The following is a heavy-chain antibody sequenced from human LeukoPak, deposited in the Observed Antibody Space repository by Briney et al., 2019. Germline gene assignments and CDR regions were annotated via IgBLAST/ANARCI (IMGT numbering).Heavy chain of an antibody. D-gene: IGHD3-22*01. CDR1: GYTFTSYD. J-gene: IGHJ4*02. Sequence: ASVKVSCKASGYTFTSYDINWVRQATGQGLEWMGWMNPNSGNTGYAQKFQGRVTMTTDTSTSTAYMELRSLRSDDTAVYYCARDHYYDSSGYLDYWGQGTLVTVSS. CDR3: ARDHYYDSSGYLDY. V-gene: IGHV1-8*02. CDR2: MNPNSGNT.